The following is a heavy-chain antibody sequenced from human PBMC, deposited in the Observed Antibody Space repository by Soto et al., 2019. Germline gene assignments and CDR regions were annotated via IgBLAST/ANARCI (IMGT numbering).Heavy chain of an antibody. CDR3: ARAVTWGLDV. CDR2: ISRSSTGV. D-gene: IGHD3-10*01. CDR1: GFTFSLYS. V-gene: IGHV3-48*02. Sequence: EVQLVESGGGLVQPGGSLRLSCAASGFTFSLYSMSWVRQAPGKGLEWVAYISRSSTGVRNADSVKGRFTISRDDASNSMHLQMNSLRDGDTAVYYCARAVTWGLDVWGQGTTVSISS. J-gene: IGHJ6*02.